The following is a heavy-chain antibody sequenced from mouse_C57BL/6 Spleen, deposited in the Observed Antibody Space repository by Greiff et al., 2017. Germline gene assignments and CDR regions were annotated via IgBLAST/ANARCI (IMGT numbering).Heavy chain of an antibody. D-gene: IGHD1-1*01. CDR2: IYPGSGST. Sequence: QVQLQQPGAELVKPGASVKMSCKASGYTFTSYWITWVKQRPGQGLEWIGDIYPGSGSTNYNEKFKSKATLTVDTSSSTAYMQLSSLTSEDSAVYYCARGGDYYQLVLWYFDVWGTGTTVTVSS. CDR1: GYTFTSYW. CDR3: ARGGDYYQLVLWYFDV. J-gene: IGHJ1*03. V-gene: IGHV1-55*01.